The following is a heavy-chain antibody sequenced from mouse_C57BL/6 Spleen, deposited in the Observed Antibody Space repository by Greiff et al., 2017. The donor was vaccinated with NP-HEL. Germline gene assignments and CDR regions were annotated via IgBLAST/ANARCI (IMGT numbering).Heavy chain of an antibody. Sequence: EVQLQQSGPELVKPGASVKISCKASGYTFTDYYMNWVKQSHGKSLEWIGDINPNNGGTSYNQKFKGKATLTVDKSSSTAYMELRSLTSEDSAVYYCERNYVSSSGYFDYWGQGTTLTVSS. CDR1: GYTFTDYY. CDR2: INPNNGGT. J-gene: IGHJ2*01. D-gene: IGHD1-1*01. V-gene: IGHV1-26*01. CDR3: ERNYVSSSGYFDY.